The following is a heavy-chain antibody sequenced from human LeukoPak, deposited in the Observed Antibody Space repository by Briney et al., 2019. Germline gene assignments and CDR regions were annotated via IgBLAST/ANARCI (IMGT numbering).Heavy chain of an antibody. CDR1: GGSISNYY. Sequence: SKTLSLTCTVSGGSISNYYWSWIRQPPGMGLEWIGYIYYTGSTNYNPSLKSRVTMSIDTSKNQFSLRLNSVTAADTAMYYCATTENSSGWFAYWGQGTLVTVSS. V-gene: IGHV4-59*08. J-gene: IGHJ4*02. CDR3: ATTENSSGWFAY. CDR2: IYYTGST. D-gene: IGHD6-19*01.